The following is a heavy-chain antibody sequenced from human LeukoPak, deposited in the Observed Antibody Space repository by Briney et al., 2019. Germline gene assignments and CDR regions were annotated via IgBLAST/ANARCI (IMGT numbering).Heavy chain of an antibody. CDR1: GFTFSSFP. J-gene: IGHJ4*02. Sequence: GGSLRLSCVASGFTFSSFPMIWVRQAPGKGLEWVSAISGSGGSPYYADSVKGRFTISRDNAKNSLYLQMDSLRAEDTAVYYCARALAHWGQGTLVTVSP. D-gene: IGHD3-3*02. V-gene: IGHV3-23*01. CDR2: ISGSGGSP. CDR3: ARALAH.